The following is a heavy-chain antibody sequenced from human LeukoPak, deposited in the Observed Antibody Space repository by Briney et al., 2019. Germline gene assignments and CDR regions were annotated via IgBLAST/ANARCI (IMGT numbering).Heavy chain of an antibody. CDR2: ISRAGTTI. V-gene: IGHV3-48*03. D-gene: IGHD2-21*02. CDR3: ARDRGGGDIYFDF. J-gene: IGHJ4*02. Sequence: GGSLRLSCAASGFTFSSYGMNWVRQAPGKGLEWIPYISRAGTTIYYADSVKGRFTISRDNAKNSLYLQMSSLGAEDTAVYYCARDRGGGDIYFDFWGQGTLVTVSS. CDR1: GFTFSSYG.